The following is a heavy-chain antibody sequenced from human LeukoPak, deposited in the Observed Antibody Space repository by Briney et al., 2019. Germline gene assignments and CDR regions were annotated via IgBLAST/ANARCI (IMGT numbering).Heavy chain of an antibody. CDR1: GGSFSGYY. J-gene: IGHJ5*02. Sequence: SEALSLTCAVYGGSFSGYYWSWIRQPPGKGLEWIGEINHSGSTNYNPSLKSRVTISVDTSKNQFSLKLSSVTAADTAVYYCASNYCSSTSCGLNWFDPWGQGTLVTVSS. CDR2: INHSGST. D-gene: IGHD2-2*01. CDR3: ASNYCSSTSCGLNWFDP. V-gene: IGHV4-34*01.